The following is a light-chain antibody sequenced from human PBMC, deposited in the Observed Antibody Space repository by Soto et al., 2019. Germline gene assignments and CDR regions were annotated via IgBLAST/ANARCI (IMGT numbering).Light chain of an antibody. CDR1: QSVSSN. V-gene: IGKV3-20*01. Sequence: IVMTQSPATLSVSPGERATLSCRASQSVSSNLAWYQQKPGQAPRLLIYGASNRATGIPDRFSGSGSGTDFTLTISRVEPEDFAVYYCQQYGSLPVTFGQGTRLEIK. J-gene: IGKJ5*01. CDR3: QQYGSLPVT. CDR2: GAS.